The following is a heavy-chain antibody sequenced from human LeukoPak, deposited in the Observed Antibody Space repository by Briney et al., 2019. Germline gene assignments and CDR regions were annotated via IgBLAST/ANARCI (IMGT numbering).Heavy chain of an antibody. CDR2: ISYDGSNK. D-gene: IGHD4-17*01. J-gene: IGHJ4*02. V-gene: IGHV3-30*18. CDR1: GFTFSSYG. Sequence: GGCLRLSCAASGFTFSSYGMHWVRQAPGKGLEWVAVISYDGSNKYYADSVKGRFTISRDNSKNTLYLQMNSLRAEDTAVYYCAKDLVTVTTGDYWGQGTLVTVSS. CDR3: AKDLVTVTTGDY.